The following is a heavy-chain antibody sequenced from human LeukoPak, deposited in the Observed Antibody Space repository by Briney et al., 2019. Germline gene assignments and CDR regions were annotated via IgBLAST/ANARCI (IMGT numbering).Heavy chain of an antibody. CDR3: PRGLRWTDF. CDR2: INQGGSDI. Sequence: GGSLRLSCVFSGFTFGDDWMNWVRQAPGKGLEGVANINQGGSDIHFVDSVKGRFTISRDNAKNSLYLQMNSLRAEDTGVYYCPRGLRWTDFWGQGTLVTVSS. CDR1: GFTFGDDW. J-gene: IGHJ4*02. V-gene: IGHV3-7*01. D-gene: IGHD4-23*01.